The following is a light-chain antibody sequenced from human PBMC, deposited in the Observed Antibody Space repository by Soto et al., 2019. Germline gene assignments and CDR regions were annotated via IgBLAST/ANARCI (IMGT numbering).Light chain of an antibody. V-gene: IGKV3-20*01. CDR2: GAS. Sequence: MGLTQSPGTLSLSPGERATLSCRGSESLDSEYIAWYQHKPGQAPRLLVYGASSRATGILDRFSCSGSGTDFTLTIRRLESEVFVVYYCQNSGSFFGPGTTVDIK. CDR3: QNSGSF. CDR1: ESLDSEY. J-gene: IGKJ3*01.